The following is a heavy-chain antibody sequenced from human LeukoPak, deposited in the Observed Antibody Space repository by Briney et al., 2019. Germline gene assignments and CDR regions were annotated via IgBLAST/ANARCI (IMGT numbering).Heavy chain of an antibody. D-gene: IGHD6-19*01. CDR2: ISAYNGNT. CDR1: VYTFTSYV. CDR3: ARDPYSSGWYDY. Sequence: ASAKVSSKASVYTFTSYVICWGRDAPGQRLEWRGWISAYNGNTNYAQKLQGRVTMTTDTSTSTAYMELRSLRSDDTAVYYCARDPYSSGWYDYWGQGTLVTVSS. V-gene: IGHV1-18*01. J-gene: IGHJ4*02.